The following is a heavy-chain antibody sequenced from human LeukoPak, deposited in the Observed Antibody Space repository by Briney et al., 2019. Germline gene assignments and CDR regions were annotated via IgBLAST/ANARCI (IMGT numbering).Heavy chain of an antibody. J-gene: IGHJ4*02. V-gene: IGHV1-24*01. CDR2: FDPEDGET. Sequence: GASVKVSCKVSGYTLTELSMHWVRQAPGKGLEWMGGFDPEDGETIYAQKFQGRVTMTEDTSTDTAYMELSSLRSEDTAVYYCATVRYYYGSGSPCYYFDYWGQGTLVAVSS. D-gene: IGHD3-10*01. CDR3: ATVRYYYGSGSPCYYFDY. CDR1: GYTLTELS.